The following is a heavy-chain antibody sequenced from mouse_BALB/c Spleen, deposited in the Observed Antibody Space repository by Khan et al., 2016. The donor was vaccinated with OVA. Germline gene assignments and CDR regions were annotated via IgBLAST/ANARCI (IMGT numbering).Heavy chain of an antibody. CDR1: GYSFTAYY. CDR2: INPNTYNI. V-gene: IGHV1-26*01. D-gene: IGHD2-14*01. CDR3: ARGYDFFAY. Sequence: VQLKQSGPDLVKTGASVTISCKASGYSFTAYYMNWVRLSHGKSLECIGRINPNTYNINYNQRFKGKAILTVDTSSSTAYMELRSLTSEDSAVDFCARGYDFFAYWGQGTLVTVSA. J-gene: IGHJ3*01.